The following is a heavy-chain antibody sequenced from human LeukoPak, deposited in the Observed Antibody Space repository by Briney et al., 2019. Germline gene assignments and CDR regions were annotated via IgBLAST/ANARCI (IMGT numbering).Heavy chain of an antibody. J-gene: IGHJ4*02. Sequence: PGGSLRLSCAASEFTFSSYGMHWVRQAPGKGLEWVAFIRYDGSNEYYADSVKGRFTISRDNSKSTLYLQMNSLRPEDTALYYCAKASGSGLYYFDYWGQGTLVTVSS. D-gene: IGHD3-10*01. V-gene: IGHV3-30*02. CDR2: IRYDGSNE. CDR3: AKASGSGLYYFDY. CDR1: EFTFSSYG.